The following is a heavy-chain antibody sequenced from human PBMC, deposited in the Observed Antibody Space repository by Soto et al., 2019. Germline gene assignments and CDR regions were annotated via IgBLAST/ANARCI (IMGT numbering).Heavy chain of an antibody. V-gene: IGHV4-31*03. Sequence: PSETLSLTCTVSGGSISSGGYYWSWIRQHPGKGLERIGYIYYSGSTYYNPSLKSRVTISVDTSKTQFSLKLSSVTAADTAVYYCSIDTLVRGKSDYYYGMDVWGQGTTVTVSS. D-gene: IGHD3-10*01. J-gene: IGHJ6*02. CDR2: IYYSGST. CDR1: GGSISSGGYY. CDR3: SIDTLVRGKSDYYYGMDV.